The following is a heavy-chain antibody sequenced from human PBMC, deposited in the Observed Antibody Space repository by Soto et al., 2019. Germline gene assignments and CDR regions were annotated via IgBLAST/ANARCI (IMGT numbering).Heavy chain of an antibody. CDR2: ISYDGSNK. V-gene: IGHV3-30-3*01. CDR1: GFTFSSYA. J-gene: IGHJ4*02. D-gene: IGHD4-4*01. Sequence: PGGSLRLSCAASGFTFSSYAMHWVRQAPGKGLEWVAVISYDGSNKYYADSVKGRFTISRDNSKNTLYLQMNSLRAEDTAVYYCARVPDYSNPFDYWGQGTLVTVSS. CDR3: ARVPDYSNPFDY.